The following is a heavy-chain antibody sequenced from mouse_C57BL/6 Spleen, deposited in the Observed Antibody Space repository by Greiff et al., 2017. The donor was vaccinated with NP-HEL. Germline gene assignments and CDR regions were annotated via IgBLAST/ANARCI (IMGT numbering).Heavy chain of an antibody. J-gene: IGHJ3*01. Sequence: EVKLMESGPGLVKPSQSLSLTCSVTGYSITSGYYWNWIRQFPGNKLEWMGYISYDGSNNYNPSLKNRISITRDTSKNQFFLKLNSVTTEDTATYYCARDGIYDGYWFAYWGQGTLVTVSA. V-gene: IGHV3-6*01. D-gene: IGHD2-3*01. CDR1: GYSITSGYY. CDR3: ARDGIYDGYWFAY. CDR2: ISYDGSN.